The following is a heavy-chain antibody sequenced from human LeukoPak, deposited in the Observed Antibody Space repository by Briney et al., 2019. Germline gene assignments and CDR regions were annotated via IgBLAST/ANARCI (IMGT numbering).Heavy chain of an antibody. CDR3: ERDIRYEVTFGGITVMGSFVLDY. D-gene: IGHD3-16*02. J-gene: IGHJ4*02. V-gene: IGHV1-46*01. CDR2: INPSGGST. Sequence: ASVKVSCKASGYTFTSYGISWVRQAPGQGLEWMGMINPSGGSTSYAQKFQGRVTMTRDTSTSTVYMELSSLRPEDTAVYYCERDIRYEVTFGGITVMGSFVLDYWGQGTLVTVSS. CDR1: GYTFTSYG.